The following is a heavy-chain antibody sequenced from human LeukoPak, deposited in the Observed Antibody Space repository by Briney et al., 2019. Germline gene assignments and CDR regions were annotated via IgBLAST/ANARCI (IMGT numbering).Heavy chain of an antibody. Sequence: GGSLRLSCAASGFTFSDYYMSWIRQAPGKGLEWVSYINTSGRTIYFADSVKGRFTISRDNAKNSLYLQMNSLRAEDTAVYYCARHGPNWELDYWGQGTLVTVSS. CDR1: GFTFSDYY. J-gene: IGHJ4*02. V-gene: IGHV3-11*01. CDR2: INTSGRTI. CDR3: ARHGPNWELDY. D-gene: IGHD1-26*01.